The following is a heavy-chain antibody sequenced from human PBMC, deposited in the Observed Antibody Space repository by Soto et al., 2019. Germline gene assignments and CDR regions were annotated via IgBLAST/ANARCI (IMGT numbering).Heavy chain of an antibody. V-gene: IGHV1-69*13. CDR3: ARDLDVATIPNDAFDI. CDR2: IIPIFGTA. Sequence: SVKVSCKVSGGTFSSYAISWVRQAPGKWLEWMGGIIPIFGTANYAQKFQGRVTITADESTSTAYMELSSLRSEDTAVYYCARDLDVATIPNDAFDIWGQGTMVTVSS. J-gene: IGHJ3*02. D-gene: IGHD5-12*01. CDR1: GGTFSSYA.